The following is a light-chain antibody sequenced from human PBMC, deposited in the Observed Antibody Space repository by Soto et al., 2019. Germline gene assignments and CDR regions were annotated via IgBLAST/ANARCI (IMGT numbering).Light chain of an antibody. CDR1: QSVSSW. Sequence: DIQMSQCPSTPSASVXAGVPLTCRASQSVSSWLAWYQQKPGKAPTLLIHTASTLQSGVPSRFSGSGSGTDFTLIISSLQPDDFATYFCQQYNTYRTFGQGTKVDIK. J-gene: IGKJ1*01. V-gene: IGKV1-5*03. CDR2: TAS. CDR3: QQYNTYRT.